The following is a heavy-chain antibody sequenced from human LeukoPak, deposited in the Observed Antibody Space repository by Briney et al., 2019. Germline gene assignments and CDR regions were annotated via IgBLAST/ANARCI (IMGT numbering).Heavy chain of an antibody. J-gene: IGHJ4*02. CDR2: IYYSGST. CDR3: ARDLLNEGNHLDY. V-gene: IGHV4-30-4*01. Sequence: SETLSLTCTVSGGSISSGDYYWSWIRQPPGKGLEWIGYIYYSGSTYYNPSLKSRVTISVDTSKDQFSLKLSSVTAADTAVYYCARDLLNEGNHLDYWGQGTLVTVSS. CDR1: GGSISSGDYY. D-gene: IGHD4-23*01.